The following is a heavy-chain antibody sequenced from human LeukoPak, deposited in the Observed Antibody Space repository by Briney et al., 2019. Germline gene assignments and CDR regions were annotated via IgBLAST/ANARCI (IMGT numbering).Heavy chain of an antibody. CDR1: GVSVSGGRYY. J-gene: IGHJ4*02. D-gene: IGHD3-16*01. V-gene: IGHV4-61*01. CDR2: ISDSGST. CDR3: ATSGGTLGPTNYFAY. Sequence: SETLSLTCTVSGVSVSGGRYYWSWIRQSPGKGLELIGYISDSGSTNYNPSLKSRVTISVDTSKNQFSLKLSSVTAADTAVYYCATSGGTLGPTNYFAYWGQGTLVTVSS.